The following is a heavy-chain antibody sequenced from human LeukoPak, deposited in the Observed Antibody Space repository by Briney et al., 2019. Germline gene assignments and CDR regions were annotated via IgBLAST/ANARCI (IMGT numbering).Heavy chain of an antibody. Sequence: ASVKVSCKASGGTFSSYAISWVRQAPGQGLEWMGGIIPIFSTANYAQKFQGRVTITADESTSTAYMELSSLRSEDTAVYYCARGLQHYYGSGSYWGDYFDYWGQGTLVTVSS. J-gene: IGHJ4*02. CDR3: ARGLQHYYGSGSYWGDYFDY. V-gene: IGHV1-69*13. CDR1: GGTFSSYA. D-gene: IGHD3-10*01. CDR2: IIPIFSTA.